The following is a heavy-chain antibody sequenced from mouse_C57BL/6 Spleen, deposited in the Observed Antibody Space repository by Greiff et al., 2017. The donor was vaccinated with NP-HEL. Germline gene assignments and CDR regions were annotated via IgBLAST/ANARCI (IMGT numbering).Heavy chain of an antibody. J-gene: IGHJ2*01. CDR1: GFTFSDAW. D-gene: IGHD1-1*01. V-gene: IGHV6-6*01. CDR2: IRNKANNHAT. CDR3: TRRRFTTVVFDY. Sequence: EVKLMESGGGLVQPGGSMKLSCAASGFTFSDAWMDWVRQSPEKGLEWVAEIRNKANNHATYYAESVKGRFTISRDDSKSSVYLQMNSLRAEDTGIYYCTRRRFTTVVFDYWGQGTTLTVSS.